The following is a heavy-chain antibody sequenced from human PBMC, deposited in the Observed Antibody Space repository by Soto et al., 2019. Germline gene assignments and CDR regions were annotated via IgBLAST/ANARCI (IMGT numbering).Heavy chain of an antibody. CDR3: ARVDYSGSGSPFDY. CDR1: GDSISSYY. CDR2: IDYSGST. J-gene: IGHJ4*02. V-gene: IGHV4-59*08. Sequence: QVQLQESGPGLVKPSETLSLTCTVSGDSISSYYWSWIRQPPGKGLEWIGYIDYSGSTNYNPSLRSRVAILIDTSKTHFSLKLSSVTAADTAVYYCARVDYSGSGSPFDYWGQGTLVTVSS. D-gene: IGHD3-10*01.